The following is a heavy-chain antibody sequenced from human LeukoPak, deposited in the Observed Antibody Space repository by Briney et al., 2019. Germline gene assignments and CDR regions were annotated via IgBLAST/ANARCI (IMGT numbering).Heavy chain of an antibody. CDR1: GFSLSTSGVG. CDR2: IYWNDDK. J-gene: IGHJ1*01. CDR3: AHPPPLYDSSGYYPEYFHH. Sequence: SGPTLVKPTQTLTLTCTFSGFSLSTSGVGVGWIRQPPGKALEWLALIYWNDDKRYSPSLKRRLTITKDTSKNQVVLTMSNMDPVDTATYYCAHPPPLYDSSGYYPEYFHHWGQGTLVTVSS. V-gene: IGHV2-5*01. D-gene: IGHD3-22*01.